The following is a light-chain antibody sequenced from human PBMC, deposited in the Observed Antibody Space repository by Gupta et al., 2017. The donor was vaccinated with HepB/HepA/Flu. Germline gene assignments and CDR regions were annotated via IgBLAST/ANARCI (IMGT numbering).Light chain of an antibody. V-gene: IGKV3-20*01. Sequence: EIVLTQSPGTLSLSPGERATLSCRASQTISSDYLAWYQQKLGQAPRLLVYGASSRATGVPDRFVGSGSRTDFTLTITSLEPGDFAIYYCQQDSDSQYTFGQGTRLEIK. CDR1: QTISSDY. CDR3: QQDSDSQYT. CDR2: GAS. J-gene: IGKJ2*01.